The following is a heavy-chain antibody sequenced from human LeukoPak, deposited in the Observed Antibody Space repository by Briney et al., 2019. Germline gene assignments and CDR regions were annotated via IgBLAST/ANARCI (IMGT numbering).Heavy chain of an antibody. CDR3: ARRGSALWSGYPIDY. Sequence: PSETLSLTCTVSGGSISSSSYYWGWIRQPPGKGLEWIGSIYYSGSTYYNPSLKSRVTISVDTSKNQFSLKLSSVTAADTAVYYCARRGSALWSGYPIDYWGQGTLVTVSS. CDR1: GGSISSSSYY. J-gene: IGHJ4*02. V-gene: IGHV4-39*01. D-gene: IGHD3-3*01. CDR2: IYYSGST.